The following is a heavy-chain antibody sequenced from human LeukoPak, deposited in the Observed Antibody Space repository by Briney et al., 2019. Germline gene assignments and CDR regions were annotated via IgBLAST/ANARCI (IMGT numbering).Heavy chain of an antibody. J-gene: IGHJ4*02. CDR1: GFTVSSNY. D-gene: IGHD6-19*01. CDR3: ARDMYSSGWYPFDY. CDR2: IYSGGST. V-gene: IGHV3-66*01. Sequence: PGGSLRLSCAASGFTVSSNYMSWVRQAPGKGLKWASVIYSGGSTYYADSVKGRFTISRDNSKNTLYLQMNSLRAEDTAVYYCARDMYSSGWYPFDYWGQGTLVTVSS.